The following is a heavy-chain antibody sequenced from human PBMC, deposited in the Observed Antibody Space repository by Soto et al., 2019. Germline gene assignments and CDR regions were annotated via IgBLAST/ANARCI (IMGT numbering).Heavy chain of an antibody. Sequence: PVGSRRSSCEASGPNCPTHPMIWVRQGPGKWLEWVASLSGRTVDTAYADSVRGLFTLSRDSSTYTIFLQMKRLRAEDTAVYYCGVKYDYWAQGTLVTVSS. CDR2: LSGRTVDT. J-gene: IGHJ4*02. CDR1: GPNCPTHP. CDR3: GVKYDY. V-gene: IGHV3-23*01.